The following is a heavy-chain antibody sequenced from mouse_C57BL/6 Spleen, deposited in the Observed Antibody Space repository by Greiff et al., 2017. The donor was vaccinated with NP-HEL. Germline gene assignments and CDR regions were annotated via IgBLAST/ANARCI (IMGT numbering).Heavy chain of an antibody. V-gene: IGHV1-84*01. CDR1: GYTFTDYY. J-gene: IGHJ4*01. CDR3: ARGSNGAMDY. CDR2: IYPESGNT. Sequence: VQLQESGPELVKPGASVKISCKASGYTFTDYYINWVKQRPGQGLEWIGWIYPESGNTKYNEKFKGKATLSVDTSSSTAYMQLSSLTSEDSAVYVWARGSNGAMDYWGQGTSVTVSS. D-gene: IGHD2-5*01.